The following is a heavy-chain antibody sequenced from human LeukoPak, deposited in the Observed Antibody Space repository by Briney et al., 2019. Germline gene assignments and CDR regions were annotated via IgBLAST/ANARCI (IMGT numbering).Heavy chain of an antibody. CDR2: ISWDGNTT. CDR1: GFIFDDYT. J-gene: IGHJ3*02. Sequence: PGGSLRPSCPASGFIFDDYTMHSVRQAPGKGLEWVSFISWDGNTTYYADSVKDRFTISRDNAKNSLYLKMISLRAEATSVYYCARVATYGYGYSFDIWGQGTMVTVSS. CDR3: ARVATYGYGYSFDI. V-gene: IGHV3-43*01. D-gene: IGHD5-18*01.